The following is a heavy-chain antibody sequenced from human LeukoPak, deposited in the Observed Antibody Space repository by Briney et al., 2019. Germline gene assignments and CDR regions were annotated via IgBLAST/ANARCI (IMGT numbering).Heavy chain of an antibody. CDR3: AREQDSTSALTLDY. CDR1: GGTFSSYA. D-gene: IGHD6-13*01. Sequence: SVKVSCKASGGTFSSYAISWVRQAPGQGLEWMGRIIPILGIANYAQKFQGRVTITADKSTSTAYMELCSLRSEDTAVYYCAREQDSTSALTLDYWGQGTLVTVSS. CDR2: IIPILGIA. J-gene: IGHJ4*02. V-gene: IGHV1-69*04.